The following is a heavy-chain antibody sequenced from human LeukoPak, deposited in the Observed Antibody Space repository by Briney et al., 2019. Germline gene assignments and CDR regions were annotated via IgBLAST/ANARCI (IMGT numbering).Heavy chain of an antibody. D-gene: IGHD3-3*01. J-gene: IGHJ6*04. CDR1: GGSISSYY. V-gene: IGHV4-39*07. CDR2: IYYSGST. Sequence: ASETLSLTCTVSGGSISSYYWGWIRQPPGKGLEWIGSIYYSGSTYYNPSLKSRVTISVDTSKNQFSLKLSSVTAADTAVYYCARLNYDFWSGYWGVSPLPDVWGKGTTVTVSS. CDR3: ARLNYDFWSGYWGVSPLPDV.